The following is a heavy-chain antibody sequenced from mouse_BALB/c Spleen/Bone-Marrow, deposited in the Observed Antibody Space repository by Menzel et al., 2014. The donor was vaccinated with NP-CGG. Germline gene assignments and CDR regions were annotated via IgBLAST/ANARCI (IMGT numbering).Heavy chain of an antibody. CDR3: ARRGDYDEFDY. CDR2: ISSGGTYT. CDR1: GYTFSNYG. Sequence: EVKVVESGGDLVKPGGSLKLSCAASGYTFSNYGMSWVRQIPDKRLEWVATISSGGTYTFYPDRVKGRFTISRDTPKNTLSLQMTSLKSEDTAMYYCARRGDYDEFDYWGQGTTLTVSS. D-gene: IGHD2-4*01. J-gene: IGHJ2*01. V-gene: IGHV5-6*02.